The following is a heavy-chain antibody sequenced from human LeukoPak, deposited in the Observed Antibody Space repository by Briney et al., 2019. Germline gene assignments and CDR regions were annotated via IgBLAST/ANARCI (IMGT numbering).Heavy chain of an antibody. D-gene: IGHD1-26*01. J-gene: IGHJ5*02. CDR2: IYYSGST. CDR1: GGSISSYY. V-gene: IGHV4-59*08. Sequence: SETLSLTCTVSGGSISSYYWSWIRQPPGKGLEWIGYIYYSGSTNYNPSLKSRVTISVDTSKNQFSLKLSSVTAADTAVYYCARHRVGAIKNWFDPWGQGTLVTVSS. CDR3: ARHRVGAIKNWFDP.